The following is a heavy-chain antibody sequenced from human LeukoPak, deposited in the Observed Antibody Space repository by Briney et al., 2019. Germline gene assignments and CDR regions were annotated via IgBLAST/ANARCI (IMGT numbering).Heavy chain of an antibody. CDR2: IYYTGST. CDR3: VRSKSGTYGWFDP. V-gene: IGHV4-59*01. CDR1: GGSLSGYY. D-gene: IGHD4-17*01. J-gene: IGHJ5*02. Sequence: SETLSLTCTVSGGSLSGYYWSWIRQPPGKGLEWSGYIYYTGSTNYNPSLKSRVIISVDTSKNQFSLKVSSVTAADTAVYYCVRSKSGTYGWFDPWGQGTLVTVSS.